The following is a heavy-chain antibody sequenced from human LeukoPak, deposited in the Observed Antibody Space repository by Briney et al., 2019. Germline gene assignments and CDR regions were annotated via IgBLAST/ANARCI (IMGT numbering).Heavy chain of an antibody. V-gene: IGHV3-48*03. CDR2: ISSSGSTI. CDR3: AREPYYYGMDV. CDR1: GFTFRSYE. J-gene: IGHJ6*02. Sequence: GGSLRLSCAASGFTFRSYEMSWVRQAPGKGLEWVSYISSSGSTIYYADSVKGRFTISRDNAKNSLYLQMNSLRAEDTAVYYCAREPYYYGMDVWGQGTTVTVSS.